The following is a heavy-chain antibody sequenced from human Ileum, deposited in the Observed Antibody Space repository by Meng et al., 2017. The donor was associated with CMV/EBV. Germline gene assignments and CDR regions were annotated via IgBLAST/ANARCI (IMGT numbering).Heavy chain of an antibody. D-gene: IGHD3-3*01. J-gene: IGHJ4*02. CDR2: IYYSGST. CDR3: ARNSYDFWSGYYSFFDY. V-gene: IGHV4-39*07. CDR1: GGSISSSSYY. Sequence: SETLSLTCTVSGGSISSSSYYWGWIRQPPGKGLEWIGSIYYSGSTYYNPSLKSRVTISVDTSKNQFSLKLSSVTAADTAVYYCARNSYDFWSGYYSFFDYWGQGTLVTVPQ.